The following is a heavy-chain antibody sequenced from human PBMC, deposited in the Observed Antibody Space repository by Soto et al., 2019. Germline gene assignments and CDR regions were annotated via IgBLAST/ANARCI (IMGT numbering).Heavy chain of an antibody. J-gene: IGHJ6*02. CDR1: GFTFSSYS. Sequence: EVQLVESGGGLVKPGGSLRLSCAASGFTFSSYSMNWVRQAPGKGLAWVSSISSSSSYIYYADSVKGRFTISRDNAKNSLYLQMNSLSAEDTAVYYCARDPANWNYYYYGMDVWGQGTTVTVSS. D-gene: IGHD1-20*01. CDR2: ISSSSSYI. V-gene: IGHV3-21*01. CDR3: ARDPANWNYYYYGMDV.